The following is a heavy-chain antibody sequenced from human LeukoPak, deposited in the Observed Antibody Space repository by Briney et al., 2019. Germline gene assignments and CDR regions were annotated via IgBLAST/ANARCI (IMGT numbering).Heavy chain of an antibody. J-gene: IGHJ4*02. CDR2: IKEDGSEK. CDR1: GFALSTYW. CDR3: ARDGYYDTSGLDY. D-gene: IGHD3-22*01. Sequence: SGGSLRLSCAASGFALSTYWMTWVRQAPGQGLEWVANIKEDGSEKYYVDSVKGRFTISRDNARDSLYLQMNSLRVEDTAMYFCARDGYYDTSGLDYWGQGTLVTVSS. V-gene: IGHV3-7*01.